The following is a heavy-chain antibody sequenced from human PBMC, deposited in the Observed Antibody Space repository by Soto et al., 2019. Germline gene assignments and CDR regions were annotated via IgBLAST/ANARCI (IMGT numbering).Heavy chain of an antibody. Sequence: QVQLVQSGAEVKKPGSSVKVSCKTSGVSFNNNGIGWVRQAPGHGLEWMGGVSPPFRTSNYARKFQGRISITADASTGTVNMELSSLPSEDTAQYYCARVLYYGSGSYSPYGMEVGGQGTTVTVSS. J-gene: IGHJ6*02. V-gene: IGHV1-69*01. D-gene: IGHD3-10*01. CDR3: ARVLYYGSGSYSPYGMEV. CDR1: GVSFNNNG. CDR2: VSPPFRTS.